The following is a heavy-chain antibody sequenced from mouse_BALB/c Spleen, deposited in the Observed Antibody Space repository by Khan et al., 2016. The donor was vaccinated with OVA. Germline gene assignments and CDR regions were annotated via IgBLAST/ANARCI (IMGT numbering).Heavy chain of an antibody. J-gene: IGHJ4*01. CDR3: ARPPFFSYVMGY. CDR1: GYTFTNYG. CDR2: INTYTGEP. Sequence: QVQLKQSGPELKKPGETVKTSCKASGYTFTNYGMNWVKQAPGKGLKWMGWINTYTGEPTYADDFKGRFAFSLETSASTAYLQINNLKNEDTATYFCARPPFFSYVMGYWGQGTSVTVSS. V-gene: IGHV9-3-1*01.